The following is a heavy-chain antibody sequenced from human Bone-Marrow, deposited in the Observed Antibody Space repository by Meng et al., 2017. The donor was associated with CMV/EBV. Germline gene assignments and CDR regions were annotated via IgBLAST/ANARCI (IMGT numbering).Heavy chain of an antibody. Sequence: GESLKISCSASGFTFDDYGMSWVRQAPRKGLEWVSGINWNGGSTGYADSVKGRFTISRDNAKNSLYLQMNSLRAEDTALYYCARRVVPAADDSYGMDVWGQGTTVTVSS. CDR1: GFTFDDYG. V-gene: IGHV3-20*04. J-gene: IGHJ6*02. CDR2: INWNGGST. CDR3: ARRVVPAADDSYGMDV. D-gene: IGHD2-2*01.